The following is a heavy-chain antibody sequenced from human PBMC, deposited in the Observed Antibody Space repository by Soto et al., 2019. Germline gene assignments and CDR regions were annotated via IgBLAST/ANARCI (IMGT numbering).Heavy chain of an antibody. V-gene: IGHV3-21*06. CDR1: GFTFTRYS. J-gene: IGHJ4*02. Sequence: GGSLRLSCAASGFTFTRYSMNWVRQAPGKGLEWVSSISSTTNYIYYGDSMKGRFTISRDNAKNSLYLEMNSLRAEDTAVYYCAIESEDLTSNFDYWGQGTLVTVSS. CDR2: ISSTTNYI. CDR3: AIESEDLTSNFDY.